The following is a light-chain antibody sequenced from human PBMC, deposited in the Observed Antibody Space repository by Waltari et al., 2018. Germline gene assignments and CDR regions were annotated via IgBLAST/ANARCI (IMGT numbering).Light chain of an antibody. CDR3: QSYDSSLSGSV. Sequence: YQHLPGTDPNRLSCGNSNRPSGVPALCSGSKSGTSASLAITGLQAEDEADYYCQSYDSSLSGSVFGGGTKLTVL. J-gene: IGLJ2*01. CDR2: GNS. V-gene: IGLV1-40*01.